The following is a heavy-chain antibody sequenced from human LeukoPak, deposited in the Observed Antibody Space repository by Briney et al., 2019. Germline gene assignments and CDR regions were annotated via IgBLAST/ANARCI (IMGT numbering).Heavy chain of an antibody. V-gene: IGHV3-66*03. CDR2: IRDSGET. J-gene: IGHJ5*02. CDR3: ARDRAVTQDWVEFDP. Sequence: GGSLRLSCTGSGFSVSNYYMSWVRQAPGKGLEWVSLIRDSGETFYADSVKGRFTISRDNSKNTMYLQMNRLRVEDTAVYFCARDRAVTQDWVEFDPWGQGTLVTVSS. D-gene: IGHD4-17*01. CDR1: GFSVSNYY.